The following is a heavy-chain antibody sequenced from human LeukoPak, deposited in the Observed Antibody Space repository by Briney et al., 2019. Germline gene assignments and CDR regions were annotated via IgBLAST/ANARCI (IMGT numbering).Heavy chain of an antibody. CDR1: GYTFTGYY. J-gene: IGHJ5*02. CDR3: ARAYSSSWYFWFDP. D-gene: IGHD6-13*01. V-gene: IGHV1-2*02. CDR2: INPNSGGP. Sequence: ASVKVSCKASGYTFTGYYMHWVRQAPGQGLEWMGWINPNSGGPNYAQKFQGRVTMTRDTSISTAYMELSRLRSDDTAVYYCARAYSSSWYFWFDPWGQGTLVTVSS.